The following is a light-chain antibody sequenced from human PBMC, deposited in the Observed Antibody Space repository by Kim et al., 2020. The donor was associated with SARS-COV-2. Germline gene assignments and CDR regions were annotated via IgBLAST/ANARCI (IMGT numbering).Light chain of an antibody. V-gene: IGKV1-39*01. CDR3: QQSYITPFT. Sequence: DIQMTQSPSSLSASVGDRVTITCRTSQSISSHLNWYHQKPGRAPKLLIYAASTLQGGVPSRFSGSGSETDFTLTISSLQPEDFATYLCQQSYITPFTFGPGTKVDIK. CDR2: AAS. CDR1: QSISSH. J-gene: IGKJ3*01.